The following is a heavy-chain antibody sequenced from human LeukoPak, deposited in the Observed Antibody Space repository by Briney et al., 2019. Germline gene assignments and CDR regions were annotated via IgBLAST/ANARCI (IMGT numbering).Heavy chain of an antibody. Sequence: ASVKVSCKASGYTFTTYDISWVRQATGQGLEWMGWMNPNSGNTGSAQKFQGRVTMTRNTSISTAYMELSSLRSEDTAIYYCARGITIFGVVPGYWGQGTLVTVSS. CDR1: GYTFTTYD. CDR2: MNPNSGNT. J-gene: IGHJ4*02. D-gene: IGHD3-3*01. CDR3: ARGITIFGVVPGY. V-gene: IGHV1-8*01.